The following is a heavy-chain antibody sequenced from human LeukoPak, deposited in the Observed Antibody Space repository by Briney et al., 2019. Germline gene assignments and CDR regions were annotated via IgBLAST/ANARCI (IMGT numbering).Heavy chain of an antibody. V-gene: IGHV3-66*01. Sequence: GGSLRLSCAASGFTVSSNYMSWVRQAPGKGLEWVSVIYSGGSTYYADSAKGRFTISRDNAKNSLYQQMNSLRAEDTAVYYCARDFYGSGSTTHDYWGQGTLVTVSS. CDR2: IYSGGST. CDR3: ARDFYGSGSTTHDY. CDR1: GFTVSSNY. D-gene: IGHD3-10*01. J-gene: IGHJ4*02.